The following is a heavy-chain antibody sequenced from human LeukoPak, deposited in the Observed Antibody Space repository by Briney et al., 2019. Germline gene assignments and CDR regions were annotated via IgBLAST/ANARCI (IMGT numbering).Heavy chain of an antibody. CDR1: GGSFSGYY. D-gene: IGHD3-3*01. V-gene: IGHV4-34*01. CDR3: ARGRPKLRFLECYFLYYFDY. J-gene: IGHJ4*02. CDR2: INHSGST. Sequence: SETLSLTCAVYGGSFSGYYWSWIRQPPGKGLEWIGEINHSGSTNYNPSLKSRVTISVDTSKNQFSLKLSSVTAADTAVYYCARGRPKLRFLECYFLYYFDYWGQGTLVTVSS.